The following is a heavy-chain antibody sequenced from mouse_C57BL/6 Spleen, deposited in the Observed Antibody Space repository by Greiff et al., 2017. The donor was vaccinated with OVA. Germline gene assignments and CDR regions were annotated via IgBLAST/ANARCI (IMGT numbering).Heavy chain of an antibody. J-gene: IGHJ3*01. CDR3: ARGLTGIAD. CDR1: GYSITRGYY. Sequence: EVKLVESGPGLVKPSQSLSLTCSVTGYSITRGYYWNWIRQFPGNKLEWMGYISYDGSNNSNPSLKNRISITRDTSKNQFFLKLNSVTTEDTATYYCARGLTGIADWGQGTLVTVSA. D-gene: IGHD4-1*01. CDR2: ISYDGSN. V-gene: IGHV3-6*01.